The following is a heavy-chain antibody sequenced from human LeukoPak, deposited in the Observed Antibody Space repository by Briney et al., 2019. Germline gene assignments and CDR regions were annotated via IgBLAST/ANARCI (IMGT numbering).Heavy chain of an antibody. CDR2: IGAYNGNT. J-gene: IGHJ5*02. CDR3: ARDAIAAAGTSWFDP. D-gene: IGHD6-13*01. V-gene: IGHV1-18*01. CDR1: GYTFTSYG. Sequence: ASVKVSCKASGYTFTSYGISWVRQAPGQGLEWMGWIGAYNGNTNYAQKLQGRVTMTTDTSTSTAYMELRSLRSDDTAVYYCARDAIAAAGTSWFDPWGQGTLVTVSS.